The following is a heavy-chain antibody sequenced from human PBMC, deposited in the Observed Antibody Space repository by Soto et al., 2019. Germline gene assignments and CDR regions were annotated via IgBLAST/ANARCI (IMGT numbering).Heavy chain of an antibody. J-gene: IGHJ4*02. CDR1: GGSFSGYY. D-gene: IGHD6-19*01. Sequence: PSETLSLTCAVYGGSFSGYYWSWIRQPPGKGLEWIGEINHSGSTNYNPSLKSRVTISVDTSKNQFSLKLSSVTAADTAVYYCARLRRRGGWPFDYWGQGTLVTVSS. V-gene: IGHV4-34*01. CDR2: INHSGST. CDR3: ARLRRRGGWPFDY.